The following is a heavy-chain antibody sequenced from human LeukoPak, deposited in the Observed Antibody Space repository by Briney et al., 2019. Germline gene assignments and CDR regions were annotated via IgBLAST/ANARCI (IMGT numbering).Heavy chain of an antibody. D-gene: IGHD1-26*01. V-gene: IGHV1-3*01. CDR2: ITVGDGNT. CDR1: GYSFTSHA. Sequence: GASVKVSCKASGYSFTSHAIHWARQAPGQRLEWMGWITVGDGNTKYSEKFQGRVTITRDTSASTVYMELSSLRSEDTAVYYCARSQNGGYNYWGQGTLVTVSS. CDR3: ARSQNGGYNY. J-gene: IGHJ4*02.